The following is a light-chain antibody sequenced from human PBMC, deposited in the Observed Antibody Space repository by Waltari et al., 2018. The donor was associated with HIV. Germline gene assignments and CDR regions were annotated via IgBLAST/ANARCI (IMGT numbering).Light chain of an antibody. Sequence: EIVLTQSPATLSLSPGEGATLSCRASQSVTTYLAWFQQKHGQPPRLLIFDATSRATGVPARFSGSGSGTDFSLTITSLDPEDFAIYYCQARHSWPPLFTFGPGTKVEMK. CDR2: DAT. J-gene: IGKJ3*01. V-gene: IGKV3-11*01. CDR3: QARHSWPPLFT. CDR1: QSVTTY.